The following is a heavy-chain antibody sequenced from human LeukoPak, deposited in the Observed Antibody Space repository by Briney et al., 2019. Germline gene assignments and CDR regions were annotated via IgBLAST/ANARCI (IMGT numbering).Heavy chain of an antibody. CDR3: ASRNSGSYSQLDY. D-gene: IGHD3-10*01. CDR1: GGSISSGDYY. CDR2: IYYSGST. V-gene: IGHV4-30-4*08. Sequence: SETLSLTCTVSGGSISSGDYYWSWIRQPPGKGLEWIGYIYYSGSTYYNPSLKSRVTISVHTSKNQFSLKLSSVTAADTAVYYCASRNSGSYSQLDYWGQGTLVTVSS. J-gene: IGHJ4*02.